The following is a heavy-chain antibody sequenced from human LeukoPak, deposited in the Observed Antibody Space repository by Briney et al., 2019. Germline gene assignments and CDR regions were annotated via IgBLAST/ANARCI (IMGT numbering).Heavy chain of an antibody. CDR3: AKDRPSHSGYHWAFDY. Sequence: PGRSLRLSCAASGFTFSSYGMHWVRQAPGKGLEWVAIISNDGSKEYYADSVKGRFTISRDNSKNTLYPQMNSLRAEDTAVYYCAKDRPSHSGYHWAFDYWGQGTLVTVSS. CDR1: GFTFSSYG. D-gene: IGHD5-12*01. J-gene: IGHJ4*02. CDR2: ISNDGSKE. V-gene: IGHV3-30*18.